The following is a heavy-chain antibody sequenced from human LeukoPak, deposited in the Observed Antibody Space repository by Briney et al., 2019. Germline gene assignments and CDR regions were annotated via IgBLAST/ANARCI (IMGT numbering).Heavy chain of an antibody. CDR1: GFTFSSYG. Sequence: GGSLRLSCAASGFTFSSYGMHWVRQAPGKGLEWVAVISYDGSNKYYADSVKGRFTISRDNSKNTLYLQMNSLRAEDTAVYYCARAPGGGKAFDIWGQGTMVTVSS. V-gene: IGHV3-30*03. J-gene: IGHJ3*02. CDR2: ISYDGSNK. CDR3: ARAPGGGKAFDI. D-gene: IGHD4-23*01.